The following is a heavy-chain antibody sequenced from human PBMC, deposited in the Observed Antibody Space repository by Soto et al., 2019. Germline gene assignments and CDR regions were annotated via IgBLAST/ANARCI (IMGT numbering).Heavy chain of an antibody. D-gene: IGHD5-12*01. CDR2: ISAYNGDT. J-gene: IGHJ4*02. CDR1: GYTFSTYG. Sequence: ASVKVSCKASGYTFSTYGITWVRQAPGQGLEWMGWISAYNGDTNSAQKLQGRVTMTAATSTSTAYMELRSLRSDDTAVYYCARDSTAYSDYAFDCWGQGTLVTVSS. V-gene: IGHV1-18*01. CDR3: ARDSTAYSDYAFDC.